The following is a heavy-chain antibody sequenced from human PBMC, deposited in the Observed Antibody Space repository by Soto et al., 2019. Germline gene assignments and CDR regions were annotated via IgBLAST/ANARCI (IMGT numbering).Heavy chain of an antibody. V-gene: IGHV3-30*18. Sequence: QVQLVESGGGVVQPGRSLRLSCAASGFTFSSYGMHWVRQAPGKGLEWVAVISYDGSNKYYADSVKGRFTISRDNSKNTLYMQMNSLRAEDTAVYYCEKGGLRFMEWLLPEYYYYGMDVWGQGTTVTVSS. CDR2: ISYDGSNK. CDR1: GFTFSSYG. J-gene: IGHJ6*02. CDR3: EKGGLRFMEWLLPEYYYYGMDV. D-gene: IGHD3-3*01.